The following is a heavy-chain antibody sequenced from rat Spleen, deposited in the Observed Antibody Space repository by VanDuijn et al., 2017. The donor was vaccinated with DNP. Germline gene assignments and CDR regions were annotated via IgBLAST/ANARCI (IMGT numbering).Heavy chain of an antibody. CDR3: AGRPPPTRGPFDY. J-gene: IGHJ2*01. Sequence: EVQLVESGGGPVQPGRSLKLSCVASGFIFSNYWMTWIRQAPTKGLEWVASISTGGGDTYYGDSVKGRFTISRDNAKSTLYLQMDSLRSEDTATYYCAGRPPPTRGPFDYWGQGVTVTVSS. V-gene: IGHV5-25*01. CDR2: ISTGGGDT. D-gene: IGHD1-4*01. CDR1: GFIFSNYW.